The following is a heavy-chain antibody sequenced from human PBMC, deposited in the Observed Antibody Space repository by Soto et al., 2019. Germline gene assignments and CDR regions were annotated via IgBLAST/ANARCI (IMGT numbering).Heavy chain of an antibody. Sequence: SGPTLVNPTQTLTLTCTFCGFSLSTSGVGVGWIRQPPGKALEWLALIYWDDDKRYSPSLKSRLTITKDTSKNQVVLTMTNMDPVDTATYYCAHRQPFDSSGYYWFDPWGQGTLVTVSS. J-gene: IGHJ5*02. V-gene: IGHV2-5*02. CDR3: AHRQPFDSSGYYWFDP. CDR2: IYWDDDK. D-gene: IGHD3-22*01. CDR1: GFSLSTSGVG.